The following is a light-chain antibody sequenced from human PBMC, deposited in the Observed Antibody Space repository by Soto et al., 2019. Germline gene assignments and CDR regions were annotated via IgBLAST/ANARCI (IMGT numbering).Light chain of an antibody. V-gene: IGKV3-15*01. CDR1: QSVSSS. CDR3: QQYVHWPPGT. Sequence: EIVVTQSPATLSVSPGERVTLSCRASQSVSSSLAWYQQRPGQAPRLLIYDTPTRAPGIAARFSGSGSGTEFTLNIRSLQSEDVAVYYCQQYVHWPPGTLGQGTKVDIK. J-gene: IGKJ1*01. CDR2: DTP.